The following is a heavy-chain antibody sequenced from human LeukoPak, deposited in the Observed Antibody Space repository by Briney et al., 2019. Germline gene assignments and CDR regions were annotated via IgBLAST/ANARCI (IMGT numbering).Heavy chain of an antibody. D-gene: IGHD3-22*01. Sequence: GGSLRLSCAASGFTFDDYAMHWVRQAPGKGLEWVSLISGDGGSTYYADSVKGRFTISRDNSKNSLYPQMNSLRTEDTALYYCATLSSEGFDYWGQGTLVTVSS. CDR2: ISGDGGST. V-gene: IGHV3-43*02. CDR3: ATLSSEGFDY. J-gene: IGHJ4*02. CDR1: GFTFDDYA.